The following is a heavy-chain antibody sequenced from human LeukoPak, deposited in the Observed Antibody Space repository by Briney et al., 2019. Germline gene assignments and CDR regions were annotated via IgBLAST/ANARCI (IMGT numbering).Heavy chain of an antibody. J-gene: IGHJ3*02. V-gene: IGHV4-34*01. Sequence: SETLSLTCAVYGGSFSGYYWSWIRQPPGKGLEWIGEINHSGSTNYNPSLKSRVTISVDTSKNQFSLKLSSVTAADTAVYYCARGKWDLESGEAFDIWGQGTMVTVSS. CDR2: INHSGST. CDR1: GGSFSGYY. CDR3: ARGKWDLESGEAFDI. D-gene: IGHD1-26*01.